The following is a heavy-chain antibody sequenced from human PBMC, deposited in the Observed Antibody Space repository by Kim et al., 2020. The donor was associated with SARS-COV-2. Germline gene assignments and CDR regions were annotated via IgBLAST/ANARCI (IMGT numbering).Heavy chain of an antibody. V-gene: IGHV1-18*01. CDR1: GYTFTSYG. D-gene: IGHD6-19*01. Sequence: ASVKVSCKASGYTFTSYGISWVRQAPGQGLEWMGWISAYNGNTNYAQKLQGRVTMTTDTSTSTAYMELRSLRSDDTAVYYCARALPGDIAVPWDYWGQGTLVTVSS. J-gene: IGHJ4*02. CDR2: ISAYNGNT. CDR3: ARALPGDIAVPWDY.